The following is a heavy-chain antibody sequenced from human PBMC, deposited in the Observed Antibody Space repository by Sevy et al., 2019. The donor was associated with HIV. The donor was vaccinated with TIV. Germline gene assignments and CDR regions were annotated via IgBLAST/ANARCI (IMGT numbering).Heavy chain of an antibody. V-gene: IGHV3-9*01. D-gene: IGHD6-19*01. J-gene: IGHJ3*02. CDR1: GFTFDDYA. CDR3: AKDRPNSSGWPHPFDI. Sequence: GGPLRLSCAASGFTFDDYAMHWVRQAPGKGLEWVSGISWNSGSIGYADSVKGRFTISRDNAKNSLYLQMNSLRAEDTALYYCAKDRPNSSGWPHPFDIWGQGTMVTVSS. CDR2: ISWNSGSI.